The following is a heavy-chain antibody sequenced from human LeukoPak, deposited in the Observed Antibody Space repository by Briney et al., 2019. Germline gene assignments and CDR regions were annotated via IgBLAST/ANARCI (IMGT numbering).Heavy chain of an antibody. CDR3: ASSSGGFNWFDP. CDR1: GFTFSRYW. CDR2: INSDGSST. D-gene: IGHD3-22*01. Sequence: GGSLRLSCAASGFTFSRYWMHWVRQAPGKGLVWVSRINSDGSSTNYADSVKGRFTISRDNAKNTLYLQMNSLRVEDTAVYYCASSSGGFNWFDPWGQGTLVSVSS. V-gene: IGHV3-74*01. J-gene: IGHJ5*02.